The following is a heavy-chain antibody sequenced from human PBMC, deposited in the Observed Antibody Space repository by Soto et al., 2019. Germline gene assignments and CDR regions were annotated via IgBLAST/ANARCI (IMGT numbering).Heavy chain of an antibody. J-gene: IGHJ6*03. D-gene: IGHD3-3*01. CDR2: IYYTGST. Sequence: PSETLSLTCSVSGDSISSSNYFWGWIRQHPGKGLEYIGNIYYTGSTEYNPSLKSRVTISVDTSKNQFSLKLSSVAAADTAVYYCARGLMDFWSGYYYYYYMDVWGKGTTVTVSS. CDR1: GDSISSSNYF. V-gene: IGHV4-39*07. CDR3: ARGLMDFWSGYYYYYYMDV.